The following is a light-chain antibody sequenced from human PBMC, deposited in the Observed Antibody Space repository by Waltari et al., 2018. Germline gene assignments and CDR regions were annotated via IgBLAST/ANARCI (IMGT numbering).Light chain of an antibody. CDR2: WAP. J-gene: IGKJ1*01. CDR1: QSVFSRSDNKNY. V-gene: IGKV4-1*01. CDR3: QQYYRSRT. Sequence: DIVMTQSPDSLAVSLGERATIDCKSSQSVFSRSDNKNYLAWYQHKPGQPPKLLFYWAPTREYGVPDRFSASGSGTEFTLPINNLQAEDVAVYYCQQYYRSRTFGQGTKVEIK.